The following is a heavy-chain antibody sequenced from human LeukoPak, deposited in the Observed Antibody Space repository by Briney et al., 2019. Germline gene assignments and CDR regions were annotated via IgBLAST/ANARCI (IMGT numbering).Heavy chain of an antibody. Sequence: GRSLRLSCAASGFTFSSYGMHWVRQAPGKGLEWVAVISYDGSNKYYADSVKGRFTISRDNSENTLYLQMNSLRAEDTAVYYCAKDRVGYDILTGYYNYFDYWGQGTLVTVSS. D-gene: IGHD3-9*01. CDR1: GFTFSSYG. CDR2: ISYDGSNK. CDR3: AKDRVGYDILTGYYNYFDY. J-gene: IGHJ4*02. V-gene: IGHV3-30*18.